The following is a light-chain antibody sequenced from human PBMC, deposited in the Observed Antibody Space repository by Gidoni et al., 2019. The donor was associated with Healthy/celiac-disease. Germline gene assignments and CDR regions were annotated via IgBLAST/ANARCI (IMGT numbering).Light chain of an antibody. J-gene: IGKJ1*01. CDR1: QSVSSSY. Sequence: DTVLTQPPGTLSLSPGERAPLSCRASQSVSSSYLAWYQQKPGQAPRLLIYGASSRPTGIPDRFIGSGPGTDFTLPISRLEPEDFALYSCQQYGSSPRTFGQGTKVEIK. CDR2: GAS. CDR3: QQYGSSPRT. V-gene: IGKV3-20*01.